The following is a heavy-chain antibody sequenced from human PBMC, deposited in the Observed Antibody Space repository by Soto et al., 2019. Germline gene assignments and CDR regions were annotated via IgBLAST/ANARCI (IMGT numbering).Heavy chain of an antibody. CDR3: ARGSDYGDFISLDY. J-gene: IGHJ4*02. Sequence: PSETLSLTCTVSGGSISSYYWSWIRQPPGKGLEWIGDSNYSGSTNYNPSLKSRVTISVDTSKNQFSLKLSSVTAADTAVYFCARGSDYGDFISLDYWGQGTLVTVSS. D-gene: IGHD4-17*01. V-gene: IGHV4-59*12. CDR1: GGSISSYY. CDR2: SNYSGST.